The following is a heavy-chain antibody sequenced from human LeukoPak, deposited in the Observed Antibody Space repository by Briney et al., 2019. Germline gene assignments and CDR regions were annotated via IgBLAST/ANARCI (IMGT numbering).Heavy chain of an antibody. CDR2: IKQDRSEK. CDR3: ARDGRIQLWFSMAYYYYYYYMDV. J-gene: IGHJ6*03. D-gene: IGHD5-18*01. CDR1: GFTFSSYW. V-gene: IGHV3-7*01. Sequence: GGSLRLSCAASGFTFSSYWMSWVRQAPGKGLEWVANIKQDRSEKYYVDSVKGRFTISRDNAKNSLYLQMNSLRAEDTAVYYCARDGRIQLWFSMAYYYYYYYMDVWGKGTTVTVSS.